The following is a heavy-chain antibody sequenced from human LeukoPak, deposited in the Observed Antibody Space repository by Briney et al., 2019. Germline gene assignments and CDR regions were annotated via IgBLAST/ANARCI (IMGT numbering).Heavy chain of an antibody. J-gene: IGHJ1*01. CDR2: INPNSGGT. Sequence: ASVKVSCKASGYTFTGYYTHWVRQAPGQGLEWMGWINPNSGGTNYAQKFQGRVTMTRDTSISTAYMELSRLRSDDTAVYYCARDLDNYSGSGSYYNGDPLFQHWGQGTLVTVSS. V-gene: IGHV1-2*02. CDR1: GYTFTGYY. D-gene: IGHD3-10*01. CDR3: ARDLDNYSGSGSYYNGDPLFQH.